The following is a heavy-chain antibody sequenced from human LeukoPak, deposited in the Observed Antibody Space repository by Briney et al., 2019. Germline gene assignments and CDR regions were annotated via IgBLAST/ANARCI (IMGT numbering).Heavy chain of an antibody. CDR1: GGSISSSSYY. J-gene: IGHJ4*02. CDR2: IYYSGST. CDR3: ARHATDYYGSATLRY. V-gene: IGHV4-39*01. D-gene: IGHD3-10*01. Sequence: SETLSLTCTVSGGSISSSSYYWGWIRQPPGKGLEWIGSIYYSGSTYYNPSLKSRVTISVDTSKNQFSLKLSSVTAADTAVYYCARHATDYYGSATLRYWGQGTLVTVSS.